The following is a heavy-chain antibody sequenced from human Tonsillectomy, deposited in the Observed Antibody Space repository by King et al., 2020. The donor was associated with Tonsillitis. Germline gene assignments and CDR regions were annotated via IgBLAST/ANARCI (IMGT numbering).Heavy chain of an antibody. D-gene: IGHD2-21*02. Sequence: VQLQESGPGLVKPSQTLSLTCTVSGGSISSGAYYWNWIRQHPGKGLEWIGYIYYSGSTYYNPSLKSRVTISVDTSKNQFSLKLNSVTAADTAVYYCAGDAWRGGDPEVLNWFDPWGQGTLVTVSS. CDR2: IYYSGST. V-gene: IGHV4-31*03. CDR3: AGDAWRGGDPEVLNWFDP. J-gene: IGHJ5*02. CDR1: GGSISSGAYY.